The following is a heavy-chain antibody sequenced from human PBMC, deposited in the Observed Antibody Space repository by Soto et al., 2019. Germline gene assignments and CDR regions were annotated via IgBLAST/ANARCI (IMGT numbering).Heavy chain of an antibody. CDR2: ISGSGGST. D-gene: IGHD1-26*01. CDR3: AKEWERLSGDYY. V-gene: IGHV3-23*01. CDR1: GFTFSSYA. J-gene: IGHJ4*02. Sequence: EVQLLESGGGLVQPGGSLRLSCAASGFTFSSYAMSWVRQAPGKGLEWVSAISGSGGSTYYADSAKDRFTISRDNSKNTLYLQINTLRADDMSVYYFAKEWERLSGDYYCWQGNLVTVSS.